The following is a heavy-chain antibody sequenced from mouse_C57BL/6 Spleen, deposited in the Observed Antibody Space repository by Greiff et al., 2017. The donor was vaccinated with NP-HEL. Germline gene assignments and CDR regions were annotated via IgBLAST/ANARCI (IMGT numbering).Heavy chain of an antibody. D-gene: IGHD1-2*01. CDR1: GYTFTSYW. V-gene: IGHV1-55*01. Sequence: QVQLKQPGAELVKPGASVKMSCKASGYTFTSYWITWVKQRPGQGLEWIGDIYPGSGSTNYNEKFKSKATLTVDTSSSTAYMQRSSLTSEDSAVYYCARAGYPKRAMDYWGQGTSVTVSS. CDR3: ARAGYPKRAMDY. CDR2: IYPGSGST. J-gene: IGHJ4*01.